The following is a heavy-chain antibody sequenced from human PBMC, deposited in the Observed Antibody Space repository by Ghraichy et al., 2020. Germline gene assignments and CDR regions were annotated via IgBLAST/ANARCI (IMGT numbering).Heavy chain of an antibody. Sequence: GGSLRLSCAASGFTVSSNYMSWVRQAPGKGLEWVSVIYSGGSTYYADSVKGRFTISRDNSKNTLYLHMNSLRAEDTAVYYCASEVGPFYYYYGMDVWGQGTTVTVSS. CDR1: GFTVSSNY. CDR2: IYSGGST. CDR3: ASEVGPFYYYYGMDV. V-gene: IGHV3-53*01. J-gene: IGHJ6*02.